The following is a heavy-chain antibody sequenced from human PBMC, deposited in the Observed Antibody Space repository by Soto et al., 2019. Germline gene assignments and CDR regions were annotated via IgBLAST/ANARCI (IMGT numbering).Heavy chain of an antibody. CDR2: ISYDGSNK. V-gene: IGHV3-30*18. Sequence: LRLSCAASGFTFSSYGMHWVRQAPGKGLVWVAVISYDGSNKYYADSVKGRFTISRDNSKNTLYLQMNSLRAEDTAVYYCAKDHPPVVTLFPGYHSGMDVWGQGTTVTVSS. CDR3: AKDHPPVVTLFPGYHSGMDV. D-gene: IGHD2-21*02. CDR1: GFTFSSYG. J-gene: IGHJ6*02.